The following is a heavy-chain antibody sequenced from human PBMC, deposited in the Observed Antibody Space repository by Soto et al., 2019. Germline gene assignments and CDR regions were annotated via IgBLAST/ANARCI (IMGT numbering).Heavy chain of an antibody. CDR3: VRDEAHHFVNYLYMDV. CDR1: GFTFRNYW. V-gene: IGHV3-7*01. J-gene: IGHJ6*03. Sequence: VQLVESGGGLVRPGGSLRLSCVASGFTFRNYWMSWVRQAPGKGLEWVANIKQDGSKTYYVDSVKGRFTISRDNAKNSIDLQMDSLSADDTAVYYCVRDEAHHFVNYLYMDVWGKGTTVTVSS. CDR2: IKQDGSKT.